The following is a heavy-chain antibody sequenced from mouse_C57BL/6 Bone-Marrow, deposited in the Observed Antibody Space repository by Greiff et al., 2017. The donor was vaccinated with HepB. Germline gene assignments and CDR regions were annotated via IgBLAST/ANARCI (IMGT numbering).Heavy chain of an antibody. V-gene: IGHV10-1*01. CDR3: VRGSSLFAY. CDR1: GFSFNTYA. Sequence: DVKLVESGGGLVQPKGSLKLSCAASGFSFNTYAMNWVRQAPGKGLEWVARIRSKSNNYATYYADSVKDRFTISRDDSESMLYLQMNNLKTEDTAMYYCVRGSSLFAYWGQGTLVTVSA. CDR2: IRSKSNNYAT. D-gene: IGHD1-1*01. J-gene: IGHJ3*01.